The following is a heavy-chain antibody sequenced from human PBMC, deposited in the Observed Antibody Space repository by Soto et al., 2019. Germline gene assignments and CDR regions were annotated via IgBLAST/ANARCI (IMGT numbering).Heavy chain of an antibody. D-gene: IGHD2-2*01. CDR3: AREGADAPL. Sequence: QVQLVQSGAEVKKPGSSVQVSCKASGGTFSSYAISWVRQAPGQGLEWMGGIIPIFGTANYAQKLQGRVTITADESTSTDYMELSSQRSEDTAVYYCAREGADAPLWGQGTLVTVSS. J-gene: IGHJ4*02. V-gene: IGHV1-69*01. CDR2: IIPIFGTA. CDR1: GGTFSSYA.